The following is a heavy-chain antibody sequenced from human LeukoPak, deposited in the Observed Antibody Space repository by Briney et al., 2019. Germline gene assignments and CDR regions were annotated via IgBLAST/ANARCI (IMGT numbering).Heavy chain of an antibody. CDR2: IYSGDNT. Sequence: GGSLRLSCAASGFTVSNNYVSWVRQAPGKGLEWVSVIYSGDNTYYVESVKGRFTISRDNSKNTLFLQMNRLRAEDTAVYYCAGRRVLDASFDYWGQGTLVTVSS. CDR1: GFTVSNNY. V-gene: IGHV3-66*02. D-gene: IGHD3-16*01. CDR3: AGRRVLDASFDY. J-gene: IGHJ4*02.